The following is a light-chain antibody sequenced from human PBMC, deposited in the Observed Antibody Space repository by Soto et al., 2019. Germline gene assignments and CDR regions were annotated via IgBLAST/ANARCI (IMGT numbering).Light chain of an antibody. CDR1: QSISSW. CDR3: KQYNSSPWT. J-gene: IGKJ1*01. V-gene: IGKV1-5*01. Sequence: DIQMTQSPSTLSASVGDRVTITCRASQSISSWLAWYQQKPGKAPKFLIYDAYSLQSGVPSRFSGSGSGTEFTLTIRSLQPDDFATYYCKQYNSSPWTFGQGTKVDIK. CDR2: DAY.